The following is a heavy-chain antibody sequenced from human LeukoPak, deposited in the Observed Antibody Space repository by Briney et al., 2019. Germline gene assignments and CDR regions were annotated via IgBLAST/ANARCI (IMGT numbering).Heavy chain of an antibody. D-gene: IGHD4-17*01. J-gene: IGHJ4*02. CDR3: AKGSDYGLSSFDY. Sequence: GGSLRLSCAASGFTFINYGMSWVRQAPGKGLEWVSAISNSGGSTYYADSVKGRFTISRDNAKNSLYLLMNTLRAEDTAFYYCAKGSDYGLSSFDYWGQGTLVTVSS. CDR2: ISNSGGST. CDR1: GFTFINYG. V-gene: IGHV3-23*01.